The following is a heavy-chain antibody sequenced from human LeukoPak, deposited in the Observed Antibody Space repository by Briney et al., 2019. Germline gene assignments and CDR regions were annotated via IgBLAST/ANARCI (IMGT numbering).Heavy chain of an antibody. CDR1: GFSFNNYR. D-gene: IGHD3-16*01. CDR3: ARDRGGYYDYVWGSLDY. CDR2: MKQDGSEK. V-gene: IGHV3-7*03. J-gene: IGHJ4*02. Sequence: GGSLRLSCVASGFSFNNYRMTWVRQAPGKGLEWVANMKQDGSEKQYVDSVKGRFAISRDNAKKSLYLQINTLRAEDTAVYYCARDRGGYYDYVWGSLDYWGQGTLVTVSS.